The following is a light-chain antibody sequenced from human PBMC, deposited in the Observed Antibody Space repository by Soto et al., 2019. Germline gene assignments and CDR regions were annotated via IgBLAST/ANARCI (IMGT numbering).Light chain of an antibody. CDR1: QSVGSH. V-gene: IGKV3-11*01. Sequence: EIGLTQSPSTLSLSPGQRVTLSCRASQSVGSHLAWYQQKPGQAPRLLMFDTSNRATGVPVRFSGSGSGTDFTLTISRLEPEDFAVYYCQQRSGWPETFAQGTKVDIK. CDR2: DTS. CDR3: QQRSGWPET. J-gene: IGKJ2*01.